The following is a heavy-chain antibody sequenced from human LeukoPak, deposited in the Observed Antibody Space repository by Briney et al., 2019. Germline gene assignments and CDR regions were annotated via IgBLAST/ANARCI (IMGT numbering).Heavy chain of an antibody. Sequence: SDTQSLTCRGSARSINTGPDYWDWIRQPPGRGLESVGRVAYSGTTSDNPALKSRVTISVDSSKNQLYLKVASMTAADTAVYYCARQQPGQLAPLRNWGQGTLVTVSS. D-gene: IGHD6-13*01. J-gene: IGHJ4*02. V-gene: IGHV4-39*01. CDR2: VAYSGTT. CDR1: ARSINTGPDY. CDR3: ARQQPGQLAPLRN.